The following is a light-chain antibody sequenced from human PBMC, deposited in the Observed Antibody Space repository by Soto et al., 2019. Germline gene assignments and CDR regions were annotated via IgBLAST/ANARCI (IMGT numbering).Light chain of an antibody. CDR3: QQYGSSPRT. Sequence: EIVLTQSPATLSLSPGERATLSCGASQSVSSNYLAWYQQKPGLAPRLLIYDASTRATGIPDRFSGSWSGTDFTLTISRLEPADFAVYYCQQYGSSPRTFGQGTKVEIK. J-gene: IGKJ1*01. CDR2: DAS. V-gene: IGKV3D-20*01. CDR1: QSVSSNY.